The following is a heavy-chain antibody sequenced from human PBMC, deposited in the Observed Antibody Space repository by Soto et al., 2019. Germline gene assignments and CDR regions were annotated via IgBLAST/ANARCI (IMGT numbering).Heavy chain of an antibody. CDR1: GGTFSSYA. CDR2: IIPIFGTA. CDR3: ARDLIVGDVTTFDY. D-gene: IGHD3-10*01. Sequence: QVQLVQSGAEVKKPGSSVKVSCKASGGTFSSYAISWVRQAPGQGLEWMGGIIPIFGTANYAQKFQGRVTITADESTSTAYMEPSSLRSEDTAVYYCARDLIVGDVTTFDYWGQGTLVTVSS. V-gene: IGHV1-69*12. J-gene: IGHJ4*02.